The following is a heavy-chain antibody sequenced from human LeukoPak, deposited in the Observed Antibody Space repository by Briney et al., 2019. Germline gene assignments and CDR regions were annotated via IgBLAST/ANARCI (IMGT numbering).Heavy chain of an antibody. J-gene: IGHJ5*02. V-gene: IGHV1-8*01. CDR2: MNPNSGNT. D-gene: IGHD2-15*01. CDR1: GYTLTSYD. Sequence: ASVKVSCKASGYTLTSYDINWVRQATGQGLEWMGWMNPNSGNTGNAQKFQGRVTMTRNTSISTAYMELSSLRSEDTAVYYCARARYCSSTSCPARVVVVVAATNWFDPWGQGTLVTVSS. CDR3: ARARYCSSTSCPARVVVVVAATNWFDP.